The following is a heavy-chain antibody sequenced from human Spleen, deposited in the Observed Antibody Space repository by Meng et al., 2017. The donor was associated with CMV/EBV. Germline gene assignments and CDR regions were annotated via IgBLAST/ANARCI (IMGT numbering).Heavy chain of an antibody. CDR2: TFHSGST. CDR3: ARGSVGWFDP. J-gene: IGHJ5*02. V-gene: IGHV4-59*01. D-gene: IGHD1-26*01. Sequence: SETLSLTCTVSGGSISTYYRSWIRQPPGKGLEWIGYTFHSGSTKYSPSLKSRVTISLDMSKNHFSLRLTSVTAADTAVYYCARGSVGWFDPWGQGTLVTVSS. CDR1: GGSISTYY.